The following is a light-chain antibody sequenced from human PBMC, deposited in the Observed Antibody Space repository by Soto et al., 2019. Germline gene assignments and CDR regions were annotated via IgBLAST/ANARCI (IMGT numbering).Light chain of an antibody. CDR1: QSVSTY. J-gene: IGKJ1*01. Sequence: EIVMTQSPATLSVSPGERATLSCRASQSVSTYLGWYQQKPGQGPRLLIHSASTRATGIPARFSGSVSGTDFTLTISSLEPEDCAVYYGQQHSNWPRTFGQGTKVDIK. CDR2: SAS. V-gene: IGKV3-15*01. CDR3: QQHSNWPRT.